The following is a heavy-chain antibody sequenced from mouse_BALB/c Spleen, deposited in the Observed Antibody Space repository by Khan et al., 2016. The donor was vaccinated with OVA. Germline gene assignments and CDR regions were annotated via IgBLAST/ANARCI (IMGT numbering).Heavy chain of an antibody. CDR1: GYTFTTYW. V-gene: IGHV1-7*01. CDR2: INPTSGYT. J-gene: IGHJ2*01. CDR3: ARDRIDY. Sequence: QVRLQQSGAELAKPGASVKMSCKASGYTFTTYWMQWVKQRPGQGLEWIGYINPTSGYTDYNQKFKDKATLTADKSSSTAYMQLSSLTSDDSAVYYCARDRIDYWGQGTTLTVSS.